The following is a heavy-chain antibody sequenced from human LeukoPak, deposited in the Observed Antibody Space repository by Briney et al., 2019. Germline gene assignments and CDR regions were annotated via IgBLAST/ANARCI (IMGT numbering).Heavy chain of an antibody. D-gene: IGHD1-26*01. CDR2: VWYDGSNI. CDR1: GFTFSTYG. CDR3: ARGGYNGTYYFDH. J-gene: IGHJ4*02. V-gene: IGHV3-33*01. Sequence: GGSLRLSCAASGFTFSTYGMHWVRQAPGKGLEWVAVVWYDGSNIHYVDSVKGRFTISRDNSKSTLYLQMNSLTAEDTAVYYCARGGYNGTYYFDHWGQGTLVTVSS.